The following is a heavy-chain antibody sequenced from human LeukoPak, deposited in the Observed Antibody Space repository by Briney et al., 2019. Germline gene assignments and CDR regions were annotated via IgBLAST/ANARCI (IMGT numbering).Heavy chain of an antibody. CDR2: IIPIFGTA. CDR3: TRHTDFMNGYYLTYFEF. J-gene: IGHJ4*02. D-gene: IGHD3-3*01. CDR1: GGTFSSYA. V-gene: IGHV1-69*01. Sequence: SVKVSCKASGGTFSSYAISWVRQAPGQGLEWMGVIIPIFGTANYAQKFQGRVTITADESTSTAYMEPSSLRSEDTAVYYCTRHTDFMNGYYLTYFEFWGQGTLVSVSS.